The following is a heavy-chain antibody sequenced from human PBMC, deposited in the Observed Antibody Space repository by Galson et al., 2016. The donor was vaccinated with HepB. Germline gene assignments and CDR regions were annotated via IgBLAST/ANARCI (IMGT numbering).Heavy chain of an antibody. CDR1: GFSLSTRGMC. Sequence: PALAKPTQTVTLTCTFSGFSLSTRGMCVTWIRQHPGKALEWVALIDWDDVKYHNTSMKSNINIPKDTSKNRVVLTMINVGPVDTGTYFSARTPDGGHFDYCGQGALDTVSS. J-gene: IGHJ4*02. V-gene: IGHV2-70*01. CDR2: IDWDDVK. CDR3: ARTPDGGHFDY.